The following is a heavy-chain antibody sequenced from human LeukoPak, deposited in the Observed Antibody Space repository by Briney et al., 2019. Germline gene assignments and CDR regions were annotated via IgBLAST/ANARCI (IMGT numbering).Heavy chain of an antibody. D-gene: IGHD1-1*01. Sequence: ASVKVSCKASGYTFTGYYMHWVRQAPGQGLEWMGRINPNSGGTNYAQKFQGRVTMTRDTSISTAYMELSRLGSDDTAVYYCAREWGIPGNWNQRGDFDYWGQGTLVTVSS. CDR3: AREWGIPGNWNQRGDFDY. CDR1: GYTFTGYY. CDR2: INPNSGGT. J-gene: IGHJ4*02. V-gene: IGHV1-2*06.